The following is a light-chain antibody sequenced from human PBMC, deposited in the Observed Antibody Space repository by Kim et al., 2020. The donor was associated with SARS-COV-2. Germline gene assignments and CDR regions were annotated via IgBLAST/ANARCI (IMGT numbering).Light chain of an antibody. CDR3: QQLGT. CDR2: AAS. Sequence: IQLTQSPSSLSASVGDRVTITCRASQGISSYLAWYQQKPGKAPKLLIYAASTLQSGVPSRFSGSGSGTDFTLTISSLQPEDCATYYCQQLGTFGQGTKLEI. J-gene: IGKJ2*01. CDR1: QGISSY. V-gene: IGKV1-9*01.